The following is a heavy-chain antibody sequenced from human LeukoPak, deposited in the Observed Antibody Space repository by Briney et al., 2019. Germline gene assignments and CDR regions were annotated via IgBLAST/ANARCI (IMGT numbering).Heavy chain of an antibody. CDR2: IVVGSGNT. D-gene: IGHD5-18*01. CDR3: ARGYSYGPGFDY. Sequence: SVKVSCKASGFTFTSSAMQWVRQARGQRLEWIGWIVVGSGNTNYAQKFQGRVTITADKSTSTAYMELSSLRSEDTAVYYCARGYSYGPGFDYWGQGTLVTVSS. CDR1: GFTFTSSA. J-gene: IGHJ4*02. V-gene: IGHV1-58*02.